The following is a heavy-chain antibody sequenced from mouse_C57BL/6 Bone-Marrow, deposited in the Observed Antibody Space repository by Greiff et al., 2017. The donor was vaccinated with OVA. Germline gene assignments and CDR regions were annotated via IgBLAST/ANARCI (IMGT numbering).Heavy chain of an antibody. J-gene: IGHJ4*01. CDR1: GYTFTSYW. D-gene: IGHD1-1*01. CDR2: IYPGTSDT. CDR3: TNTVTVVAHHDMDY. Sequence: VQLQQSGTVLARPGASVKMSCETSGYTFTSYWMHWVKQRPGQGLEWIGAIYPGTSDTSYNQKFKGKAKLTAVTSASTAYMELSSLTNEDSAVYYCTNTVTVVAHHDMDYWGQGTSVTVSS. V-gene: IGHV1-5*01.